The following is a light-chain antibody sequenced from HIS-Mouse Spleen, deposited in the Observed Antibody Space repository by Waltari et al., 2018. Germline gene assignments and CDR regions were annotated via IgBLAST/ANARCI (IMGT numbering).Light chain of an antibody. CDR2: EVS. J-gene: IGLJ1*01. V-gene: IGLV2-18*02. CDR1: SSDVGSYNR. Sequence: QSALTQPPSVSGSPGQSVTISCTGTSSDVGSYNRVSWYQQPPGTAPKLMIYEVSNLTSGVPVRFSGSKAGNTASLTISGLQAEDEADYYCSSYTSSSTVFGTGTKVTVL. CDR3: SSYTSSSTV.